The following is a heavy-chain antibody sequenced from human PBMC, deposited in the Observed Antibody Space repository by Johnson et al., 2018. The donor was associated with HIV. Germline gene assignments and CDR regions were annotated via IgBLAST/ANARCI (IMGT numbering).Heavy chain of an antibody. V-gene: IGHV3-9*01. CDR2: ISWNSGSI. J-gene: IGHJ3*02. CDR3: ARDRFGDSDAFDI. CDR1: GFTFDDYA. D-gene: IGHD4-17*01. Sequence: VQLVESGGGLVQPGRSLRLSCAASGFTFDDYAMHWVRQAPGKGLEWVSGISWNSGSIGYADSVKGRFTISRDNAKNSLYLQMNSLRAEDTAVYFCARDRFGDSDAFDIWGQGTMVTVSS.